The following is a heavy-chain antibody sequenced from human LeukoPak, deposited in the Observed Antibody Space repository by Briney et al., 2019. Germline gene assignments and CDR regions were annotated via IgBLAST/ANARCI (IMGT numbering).Heavy chain of an antibody. CDR1: GGSISSSSYY. CDR2: IYYSGST. D-gene: IGHD5-24*01. CDR3: AGEGWLQLGYNWFDP. J-gene: IGHJ5*02. Sequence: SETLSLTCTVSGGSISSSSYYWGWIRQPPGKGLGWIGGIYYSGSTYYNPSLKSRVTISVDTPKNQFSLKLSSVTAADTAVYYCAGEGWLQLGYNWFDPWGQGTLVTVSS. V-gene: IGHV4-39*07.